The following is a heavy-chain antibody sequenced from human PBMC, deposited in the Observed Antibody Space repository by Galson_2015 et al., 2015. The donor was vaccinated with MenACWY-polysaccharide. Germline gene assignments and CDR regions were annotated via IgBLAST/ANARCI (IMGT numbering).Heavy chain of an antibody. Sequence: VSGGSISSGGYSWSWIRQPPGKGLEWIGYIYHSGSTYYNPSLKSRVTISVDRSKNQFSLKLSSVTAADTAVYYCARVDTATYYGMDVWGQGTTVTVSS. CDR1: GGSISSGGYS. CDR2: IYHSGST. J-gene: IGHJ6*02. CDR3: ARVDTATYYGMDV. D-gene: IGHD5-18*01. V-gene: IGHV4-30-2*01.